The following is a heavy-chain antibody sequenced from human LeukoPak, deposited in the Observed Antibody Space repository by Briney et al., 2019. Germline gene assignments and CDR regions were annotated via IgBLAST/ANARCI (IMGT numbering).Heavy chain of an antibody. CDR1: GYSFTSYW. Sequence: GESLKISCKGSGYSFTSYWIGWVRQMPGKGLEWMGIIYPGDSETRYSLSFQGQVTISADKSISTAYLQWSSLKASDTAMYYCVRQTSSGYYSDAFDIWGQGTMVTVSS. CDR3: VRQTSSGYYSDAFDI. J-gene: IGHJ3*02. CDR2: IYPGDSET. D-gene: IGHD3-22*01. V-gene: IGHV5-51*01.